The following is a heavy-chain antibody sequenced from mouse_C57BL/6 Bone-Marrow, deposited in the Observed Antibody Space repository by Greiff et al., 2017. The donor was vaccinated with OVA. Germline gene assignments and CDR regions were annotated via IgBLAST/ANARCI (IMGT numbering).Heavy chain of an antibody. CDR3: ASYYGSSIYWYFDV. J-gene: IGHJ1*03. Sequence: QVQLQQSGPGLVQPSQSLSITCTVSGFSLTSYGVHWVRQSPGKGLEWLGVIWSGGSTDYNAAFISRLSISKENSKSHVFFKMNSLQADDTAIYYCASYYGSSIYWYFDVWGTGTTVTVSS. V-gene: IGHV2-2*01. CDR1: GFSLTSYG. D-gene: IGHD1-1*01. CDR2: IWSGGST.